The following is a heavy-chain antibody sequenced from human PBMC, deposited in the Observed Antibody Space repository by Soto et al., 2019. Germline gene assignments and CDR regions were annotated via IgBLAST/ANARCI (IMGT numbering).Heavy chain of an antibody. CDR2: ISGSGGST. Sequence: EVQLLESGGGLVQPGGSLRLSCAASGFTFSSYAMNWVRQGPGKGLEWVSVISGSGGSTYYADSVKGRFTISRDNSKNTLYLQMNSLRAEDTAVYYCASRSSGWYFEYWGQGTLVTVSS. V-gene: IGHV3-23*01. CDR1: GFTFSSYA. J-gene: IGHJ4*02. D-gene: IGHD6-19*01. CDR3: ASRSSGWYFEY.